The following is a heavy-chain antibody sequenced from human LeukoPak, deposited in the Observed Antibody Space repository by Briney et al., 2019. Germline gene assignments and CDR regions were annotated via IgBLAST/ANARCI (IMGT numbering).Heavy chain of an antibody. J-gene: IGHJ4*02. Sequence: GGSLRLSCAASGVTFSSYGMHWVRQAPGKGLEWVAVIWYDGSNKYYADSVKGRFTISRDNSKNTLYLQMNSLRAEDTAVYYCARDGPMHGSERGLDYWGQGTLVTVSS. V-gene: IGHV3-33*01. CDR3: ARDGPMHGSERGLDY. CDR1: GVTFSSYG. CDR2: IWYDGSNK. D-gene: IGHD3-10*01.